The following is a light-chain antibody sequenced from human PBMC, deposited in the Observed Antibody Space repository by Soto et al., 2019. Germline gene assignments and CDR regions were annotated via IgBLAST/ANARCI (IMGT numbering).Light chain of an antibody. CDR2: LGS. J-gene: IGKJ2*01. Sequence: DIVMTQSPLSLPVTPGEPASISCRSSQSLLQSNRYNSVDWYLQKPGQSPQLLIFLGSNRASGVPDRFSGSGSGTDFTLRISRVEAEDAGVYYCMQALQKPYTFGHGTKLEIK. CDR1: QSLLQSNRYNS. CDR3: MQALQKPYT. V-gene: IGKV2-28*01.